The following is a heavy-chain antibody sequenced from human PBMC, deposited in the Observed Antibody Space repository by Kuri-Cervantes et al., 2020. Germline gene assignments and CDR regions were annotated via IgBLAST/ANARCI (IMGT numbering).Heavy chain of an antibody. Sequence: SETLSLTCTVSGGSISSSSYYWGWIRQPPGKGLEWIGSIYYSGSTYYSPSLKSRVTVSIDTSKNQFSLKLSSVTAADTAVYYCARTEHSSGWYAGAFDIWGQGTMVTVSS. J-gene: IGHJ3*02. V-gene: IGHV4-39*07. CDR3: ARTEHSSGWYAGAFDI. D-gene: IGHD6-19*01. CDR2: IYYSGST. CDR1: GGSISSSSYY.